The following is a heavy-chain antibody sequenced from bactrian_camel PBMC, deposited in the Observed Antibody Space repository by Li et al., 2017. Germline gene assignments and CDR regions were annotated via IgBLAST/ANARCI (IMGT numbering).Heavy chain of an antibody. Sequence: HVQLVESGGGLVQPGGSLRLSCAASGFTFSNYDMAWVRQAPGKGLEWIAAIKLSFGLTLYADSVKGRFTISRDDAKNTLYLQLNSLKTEDTAMYYCAKDSRWLLLMGLGQGTQVTVS. CDR2: IKLSFGLT. D-gene: IGHD2*01. J-gene: IGHJ4*01. CDR1: GFTFSNYD. V-gene: IGHV3S1*01.